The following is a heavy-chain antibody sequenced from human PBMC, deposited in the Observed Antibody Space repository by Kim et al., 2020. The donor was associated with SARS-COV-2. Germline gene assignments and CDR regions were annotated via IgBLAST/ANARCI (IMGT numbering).Heavy chain of an antibody. CDR1: GGSFSGYY. D-gene: IGHD3-10*01. Sequence: SETLSLTCAVYGGSFSGYYWSWIRQPPGKGLEWIGEINHSGSTNYNPSLKSRVTISVDTSKNQFSLKLSSVTAADTAVYYCARGRGDGYNPQPKDFDYWGQGTLVTVSS. CDR2: INHSGST. J-gene: IGHJ4*02. V-gene: IGHV4-34*01. CDR3: ARGRGDGYNPQPKDFDY.